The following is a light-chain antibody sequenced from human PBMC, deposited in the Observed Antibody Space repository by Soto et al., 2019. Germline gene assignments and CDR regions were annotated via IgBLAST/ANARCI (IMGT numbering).Light chain of an antibody. CDR2: GAS. J-gene: IGKJ1*01. Sequence: EVVLPQSPGTLSLSPGERATLSCRASQSVSNNYLAWYQHKPGQAPRLLLYGASNRATGIPDRFSGSGSGTDFTLTISRLEPEDFAVYYCQQYGSSGTFGQGTKVDIK. V-gene: IGKV3-20*01. CDR1: QSVSNNY. CDR3: QQYGSSGT.